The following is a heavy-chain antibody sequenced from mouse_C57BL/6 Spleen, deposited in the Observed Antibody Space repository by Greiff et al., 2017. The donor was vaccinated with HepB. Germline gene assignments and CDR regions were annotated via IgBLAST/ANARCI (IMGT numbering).Heavy chain of an antibody. D-gene: IGHD1-1*01. J-gene: IGHJ1*03. CDR1: GYTFTDYN. Sequence: EVQLQQSGPELVKPGASVKIPCKASGYTFTDYNMDWVKQSHGKSLEWIGDINPNNGGTIYNQKFKGKATLTVDKSSSTAYMELRSLTSEDTAVYYCARHGVTTVVATEYFDVWGTGTTVTVSS. V-gene: IGHV1-18*01. CDR3: ARHGVTTVVATEYFDV. CDR2: INPNNGGT.